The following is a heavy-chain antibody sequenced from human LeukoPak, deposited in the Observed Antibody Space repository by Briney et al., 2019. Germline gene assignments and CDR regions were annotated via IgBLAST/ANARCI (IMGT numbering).Heavy chain of an antibody. V-gene: IGHV3-11*01. Sequence: GGSLRLSCAASGFTFSDYYMSWIRRAPGKGLEWVSYISSSGTIIYYADSVKGRFTISRDNARNSLYLLMNSLRAEDTAVYYCARGRYQLSLFDYWGQGTLVTVSS. CDR1: GFTFSDYY. CDR2: ISSSGTII. J-gene: IGHJ4*02. D-gene: IGHD2-2*01. CDR3: ARGRYQLSLFDY.